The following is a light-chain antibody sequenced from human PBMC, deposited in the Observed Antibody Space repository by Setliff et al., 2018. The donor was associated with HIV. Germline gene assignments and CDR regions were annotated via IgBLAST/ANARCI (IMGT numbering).Light chain of an antibody. J-gene: IGLJ2*01. Sequence: QSVLTQPPSVSEAPRKRVTISCSGSSSNIGNNGVNWYQQLPGKAPKLLIYYDDLLPSGVSDRFSGSNSGTSASLAISGLQSEYEADYYCAAWDDRLNGVVFGGGTKVTVL. V-gene: IGLV1-36*01. CDR1: SSNIGNNG. CDR3: AAWDDRLNGVV. CDR2: YDD.